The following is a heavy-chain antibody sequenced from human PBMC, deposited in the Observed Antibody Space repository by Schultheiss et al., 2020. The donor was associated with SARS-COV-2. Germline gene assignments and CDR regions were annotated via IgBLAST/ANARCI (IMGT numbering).Heavy chain of an antibody. Sequence: SCTVSGGSISSGDYYWSWIRQPPGKGLEWIGYIYHRGSTYYNPSLKSRVTISVDRSKNQFSLKLSSVTAADTAVYYCARGGDFFDYWGQGTLVTVSS. CDR3: ARGGDFFDY. J-gene: IGHJ4*02. CDR1: GGSISSGDYY. V-gene: IGHV4-30-2*01. CDR2: IYHRGST. D-gene: IGHD3-3*01.